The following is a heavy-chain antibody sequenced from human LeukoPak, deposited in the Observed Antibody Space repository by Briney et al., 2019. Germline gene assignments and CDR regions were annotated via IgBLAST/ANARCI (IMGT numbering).Heavy chain of an antibody. CDR3: AILGTGYCSGGSCYGLWDFDY. J-gene: IGHJ4*02. Sequence: ASVKVSCKASGYTFIGYYMHWVRQAPGQGLEWMGWINPNSGGTNYAQKFQGRVTITRNTSISTAYMELSSLRSEDTAVYYCAILGTGYCSGGSCYGLWDFDYWGQGTLVTVSS. CDR1: GYTFIGYY. D-gene: IGHD2-15*01. CDR2: INPNSGGT. V-gene: IGHV1-2*02.